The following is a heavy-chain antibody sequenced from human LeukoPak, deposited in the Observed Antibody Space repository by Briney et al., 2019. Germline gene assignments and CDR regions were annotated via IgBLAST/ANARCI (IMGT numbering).Heavy chain of an antibody. Sequence: GGSLRLSCVGSGFTFRSHAMSWVRQAPEKGLEFVSGIYENGGTTYYADSVKGRFSISRDNSKNTLYLQVDSLRGEDTAVYYCAKDFRIGYSAHFDYWGQGALVTVSS. CDR1: GFTFRSHA. J-gene: IGHJ4*02. CDR2: IYENGGTT. V-gene: IGHV3-23*01. CDR3: AKDFRIGYSAHFDY. D-gene: IGHD2-21*01.